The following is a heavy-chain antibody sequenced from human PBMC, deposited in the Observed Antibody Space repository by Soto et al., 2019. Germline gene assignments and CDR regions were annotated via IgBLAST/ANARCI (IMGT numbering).Heavy chain of an antibody. CDR2: ISYDGSNK. CDR3: ACDLGPYYYDSSGYGY. CDR1: GFTFSSYG. Sequence: GGSLRLSCAASGFTFSSYGMHWVRQAPGKGLEWVAVISYDGSNKYYADSVKGRFTISRDNSKNTLYLQMNSLRAEDTAVYYCACDLGPYYYDSSGYGYWGQGTLVTVSS. D-gene: IGHD3-22*01. J-gene: IGHJ4*02. V-gene: IGHV3-30*03.